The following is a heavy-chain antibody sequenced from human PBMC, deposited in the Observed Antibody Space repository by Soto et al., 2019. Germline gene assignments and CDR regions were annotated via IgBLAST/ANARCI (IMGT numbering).Heavy chain of an antibody. CDR2: IWYVGTNA. D-gene: IGHD5-18*01. Sequence: QVHLVESGGGVVRPGRSLRLACEASGFTFSTYGMHWVRQAPGKGLQWVAVIWYVGTNAYYADSVKGRLTICRDNSKDTLYLEMNNLRTEDTAVYYCARVEAPLIHSDHYYYGMDVWGQGTTVTV. J-gene: IGHJ6*02. V-gene: IGHV3-33*01. CDR1: GFTFSTYG. CDR3: ARVEAPLIHSDHYYYGMDV.